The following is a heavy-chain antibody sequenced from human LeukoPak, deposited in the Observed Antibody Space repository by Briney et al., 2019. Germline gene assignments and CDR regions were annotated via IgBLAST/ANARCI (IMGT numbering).Heavy chain of an antibody. CDR3: AKEQALTLLMDV. J-gene: IGHJ6*03. V-gene: IGHV3-30-3*01. CDR1: GFTFSSYV. Sequence: PGGSLRLSCAASGFTFSSYVMQWVRQAPGKGLEWVAFISYDGNNKYYADSVKGRFTISRDNSKNTLYLQMNSLRAEDTAVYYCAKEQALTLLMDVWGKGTTVTVSS. CDR2: ISYDGNNK.